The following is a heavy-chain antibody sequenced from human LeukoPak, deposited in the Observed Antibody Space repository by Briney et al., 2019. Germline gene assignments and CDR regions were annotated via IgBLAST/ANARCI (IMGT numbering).Heavy chain of an antibody. J-gene: IGHJ1*01. Sequence: SVKVSRKASGGTFSSYAISWVRQAPGRGLEWMGGIIPRLRTPKYAQRLQGRVTITADDSTSTAYMDLSSLRSEDTAMYYCARDSHASGSYNFQQWGQGTLVIVSS. CDR3: ARDSHASGSYNFQQ. CDR2: IIPRLRTP. V-gene: IGHV1-69*01. D-gene: IGHD3-10*01. CDR1: GGTFSSYA.